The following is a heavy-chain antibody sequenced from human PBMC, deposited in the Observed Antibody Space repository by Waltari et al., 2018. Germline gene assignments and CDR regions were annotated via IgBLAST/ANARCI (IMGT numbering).Heavy chain of an antibody. Sequence: QVQLVQSGAEVKKPGSSVKVSCKASGGTFSSYTISWVRQAPGQGLEWMGRIIPILGIANYAQKCQGRVTITADKSTSTAYMELSSLRSEDTAVYYCARGKQQLDEGGNYYYGMDVWGQGTTVTVSS. D-gene: IGHD6-13*01. J-gene: IGHJ6*02. V-gene: IGHV1-69*02. CDR1: GGTFSSYT. CDR2: IIPILGIA. CDR3: ARGKQQLDEGGNYYYGMDV.